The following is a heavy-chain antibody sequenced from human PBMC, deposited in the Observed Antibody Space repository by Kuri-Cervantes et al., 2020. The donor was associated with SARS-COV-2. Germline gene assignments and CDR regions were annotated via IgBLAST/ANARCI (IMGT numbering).Heavy chain of an antibody. Sequence: GGSLRLSCVASGFNFSTTDMHWVRQAPGKGLEWVAVISYDGSNKYYADSVKGRFTISRDNSKNTLYLQMNSLRAEDTAVYYCARDPRRWLQISVSYFDYWGQGTLVTVSS. CDR1: GFNFSTTD. V-gene: IGHV3-30-3*01. CDR3: ARDPRRWLQISVSYFDY. D-gene: IGHD5-24*01. CDR2: ISYDGSNK. J-gene: IGHJ4*02.